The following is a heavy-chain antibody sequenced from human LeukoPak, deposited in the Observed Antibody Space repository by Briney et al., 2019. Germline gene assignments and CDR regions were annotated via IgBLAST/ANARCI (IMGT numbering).Heavy chain of an antibody. CDR3: ARDQYYYDSSGYSLFDY. Sequence: SETLSLTCAVYGGSFSGYYWSWLRQPAGKGLEWIGRMHTSGSTNYNPSLKSRVTMSVDTSKNQFSLKLSSVTAADTAVYYCARDQYYYDSSGYSLFDYWGQGTLVTVSS. D-gene: IGHD3-22*01. CDR2: MHTSGST. J-gene: IGHJ4*02. CDR1: GGSFSGYY. V-gene: IGHV4-4*07.